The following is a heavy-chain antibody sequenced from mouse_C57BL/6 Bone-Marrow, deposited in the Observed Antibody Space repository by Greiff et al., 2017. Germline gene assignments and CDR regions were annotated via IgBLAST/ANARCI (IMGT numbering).Heavy chain of an antibody. CDR1: GYTFTSYW. V-gene: IGHV1-59*01. CDR3: ARELAFDY. J-gene: IGHJ2*01. Sequence: QVQLKQSGAELVRPGTSVKLSCKASGYTFTSYWMHWVKQRPGQGLEWIGVIDPSDSYTNYNQKFKGKATLTVDTSSSTAYMQLSSLTSEDSAVYYCARELAFDYWGQGTTLTVSS. CDR2: IDPSDSYT.